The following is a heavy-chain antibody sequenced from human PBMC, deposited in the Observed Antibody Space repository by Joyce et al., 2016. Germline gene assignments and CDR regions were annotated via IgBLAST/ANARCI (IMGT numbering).Heavy chain of an antibody. J-gene: IGHJ6*02. CDR3: ATSLPSRVGGFQFFGMDV. CDR2: VYNSATT. V-gene: IGHV4-61*01. Sequence: HLQESGPGLVKPSETLSLTCTIPGDSFRGTSYYWSWIRQSPGKGLVWLGFVYNSATTPYNPSLGARLSISVGAAKKQFSLWLTSLTSADTAVYSCATSLPSRVGGFQFFGMDVWGQGTTVIVS. CDR1: GDSFRGTSYY. D-gene: IGHD3-10*01.